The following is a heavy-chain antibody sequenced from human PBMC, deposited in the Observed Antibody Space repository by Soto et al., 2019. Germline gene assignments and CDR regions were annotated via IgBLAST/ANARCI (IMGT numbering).Heavy chain of an antibody. J-gene: IGHJ6*02. Sequence: ETLSLTCAVYGGSFSGYYWSWIRQPPGKGLEWIGEINHSGSTNYNPSLKSRVTISVDTSKNQFSLKLSSVTAADTAVYYCARVACSGGSCYRGAYYYYGMDVWGQGTTVTVSS. D-gene: IGHD2-15*01. V-gene: IGHV4-34*01. CDR3: ARVACSGGSCYRGAYYYYGMDV. CDR2: INHSGST. CDR1: GGSFSGYY.